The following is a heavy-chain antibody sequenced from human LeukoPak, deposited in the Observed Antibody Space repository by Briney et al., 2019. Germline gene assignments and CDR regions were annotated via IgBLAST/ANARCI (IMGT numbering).Heavy chain of an antibody. Sequence: QPGGSLRLSCAASGFTFSSYAMSWVRQAPGKGLEWVSAISGSGGSTYHADSVKGRFTISRDNSKNTLYLQMNSLRAEDTAVYYCAKYEPYYDILTGYSQYYFDYWGQGALVTVSS. CDR1: GFTFSSYA. D-gene: IGHD3-9*01. CDR3: AKYEPYYDILTGYSQYYFDY. V-gene: IGHV3-23*01. J-gene: IGHJ4*02. CDR2: ISGSGGST.